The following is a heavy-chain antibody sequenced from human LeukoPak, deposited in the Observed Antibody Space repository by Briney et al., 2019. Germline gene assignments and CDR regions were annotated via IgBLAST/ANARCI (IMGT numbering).Heavy chain of an antibody. J-gene: IGHJ3*02. CDR1: GFTFDDYA. Sequence: GRSLRLSCAASGFTFDDYAMHWVRQAPGKGLEWVSGISWNSGSIGYADSVKGRFTISRDNAKNFLYLQMNSLRAEDMALYYCAKDMGDYYDSSGLTYAFDIWGQGTMVTVSS. D-gene: IGHD3-22*01. CDR3: AKDMGDYYDSSGLTYAFDI. V-gene: IGHV3-9*03. CDR2: ISWNSGSI.